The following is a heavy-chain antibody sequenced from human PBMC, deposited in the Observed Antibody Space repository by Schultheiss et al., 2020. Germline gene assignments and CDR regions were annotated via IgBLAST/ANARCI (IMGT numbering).Heavy chain of an antibody. CDR2: ISWNSGSI. CDR3: AKVMGKKYCSGGSCYSSWFDP. D-gene: IGHD2-15*01. CDR1: GFTFDDYA. J-gene: IGHJ5*02. Sequence: GGSLRLSCAASGFTFDDYAMHWVRQAPGKGLEWVSGISWNSGSIGYADSVKGRFTISRDNAKNSLYLQMNSLRAEDTAVYYCAKVMGKKYCSGGSCYSSWFDPWGQGTLVTVSS. V-gene: IGHV3-9*01.